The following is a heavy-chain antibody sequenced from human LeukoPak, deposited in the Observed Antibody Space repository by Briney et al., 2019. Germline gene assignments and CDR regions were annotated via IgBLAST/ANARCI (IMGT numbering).Heavy chain of an antibody. V-gene: IGHV4-38-2*02. CDR2: IYHSGST. D-gene: IGHD3-10*01. Sequence: SETLSLTCTVSGYSISSGYYWGWIRQPPGKGLEWIGSIYHSGSTYYNPSLKSRVTISVDTSRNQFSLKLTSVTAADTAVYYCAKSNGYGLVDIWGQGTMVTVSS. J-gene: IGHJ3*02. CDR3: AKSNGYGLVDI. CDR1: GYSISSGYY.